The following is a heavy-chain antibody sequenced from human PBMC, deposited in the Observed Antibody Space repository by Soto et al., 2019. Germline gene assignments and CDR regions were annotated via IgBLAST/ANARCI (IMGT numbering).Heavy chain of an antibody. CDR2: ISYDGSNK. V-gene: IGHV3-30*03. D-gene: IGHD1-20*01. Sequence: GGSLRLSSAASGFTFSSYGMHWVRQAPGKGLEWVAVISYDGSNKYYADSVKGRFTISRDNSKNTLYLQMNSLRAEDTAVYYCCNCLDYWGQGTLVTVSS. CDR3: CNCLDY. CDR1: GFTFSSYG. J-gene: IGHJ4*02.